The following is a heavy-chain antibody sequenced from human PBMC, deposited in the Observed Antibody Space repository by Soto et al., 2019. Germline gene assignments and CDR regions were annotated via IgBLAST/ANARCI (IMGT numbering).Heavy chain of an antibody. CDR2: IYYSGST. J-gene: IGHJ5*02. CDR3: ASNTRNPAAGLRYNWFDP. CDR1: GGSISSYY. Sequence: SETLSLTCTVSGGSISSYYWSWIRQPPGKGLEWIGYIYYSGSTNYNPSLKSRVTISVDTSKNKFSLKLSSVTAPDTAVYYCASNTRNPAAGLRYNWFDPWGQGTLVTVSS. D-gene: IGHD6-13*01. V-gene: IGHV4-59*01.